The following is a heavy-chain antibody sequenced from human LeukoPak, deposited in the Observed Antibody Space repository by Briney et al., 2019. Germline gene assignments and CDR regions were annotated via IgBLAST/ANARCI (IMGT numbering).Heavy chain of an antibody. CDR3: ARDGASRGAPDDY. V-gene: IGHV3-30-3*01. Sequence: GGSLRLSCAASGFTFSSYAMHWVRQAPGKGLDWVAVIPHDGSKKYYADSVQGRFTISRDNSKNTMYLQMNSLRSEDTAAYFCARDGASRGAPDDYWGQGTLVTVSS. J-gene: IGHJ4*02. CDR2: IPHDGSKK. D-gene: IGHD1-14*01. CDR1: GFTFSSYA.